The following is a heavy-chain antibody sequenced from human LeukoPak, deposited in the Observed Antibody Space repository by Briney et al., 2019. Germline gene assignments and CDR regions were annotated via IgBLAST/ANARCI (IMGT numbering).Heavy chain of an antibody. J-gene: IGHJ4*02. V-gene: IGHV3-30*02. CDR1: GFTFSSYG. CDR3: AKARGRIAVAGTFDY. CDR2: IRYDGSNK. D-gene: IGHD6-19*01. Sequence: GGSLRFSCAASGFTFSSYGMHWVRQAPGKGLEWVAFIRYDGSNKYYADSVKGRFTISRDNSRNTLYLQMNSLRAEDTAVYYCAKARGRIAVAGTFDYWGQGTLVTVSS.